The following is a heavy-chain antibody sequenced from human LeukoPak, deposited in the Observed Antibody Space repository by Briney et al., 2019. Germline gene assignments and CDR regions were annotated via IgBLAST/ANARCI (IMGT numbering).Heavy chain of an antibody. CDR1: GYTFTGYY. CDR2: INPNSGGT. J-gene: IGHJ4*02. V-gene: IGHV1-2*06. D-gene: IGHD5-18*01. Sequence: GASVKVSCKASGYTFTGYYMHWVRQAPGQGLEWMGRINPNSGGTNYAQKFQGRVTMTGDTSISTAYMELSRLRSDDTAVYYCARYDDTAMVRGIDYWGQGTLVTVSS. CDR3: ARYDDTAMVRGIDY.